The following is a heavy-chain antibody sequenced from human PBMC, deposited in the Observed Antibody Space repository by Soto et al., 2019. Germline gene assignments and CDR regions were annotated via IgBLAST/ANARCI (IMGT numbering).Heavy chain of an antibody. V-gene: IGHV3-48*01. CDR2: ISSSSSTI. D-gene: IGHD2-2*01. Sequence: ELQLVESGGGLVQPGGSLRLSCAASGFTFSDYSMNWVRQAPGKGLEWFSYISSSSSTIYYADSVKGRFTISRDNAKKSVYLQMNSLRSEETAVYYCARGFCRSTSCYVWGQGTTVTVSS. CDR3: ARGFCRSTSCYV. CDR1: GFTFSDYS. J-gene: IGHJ6*02.